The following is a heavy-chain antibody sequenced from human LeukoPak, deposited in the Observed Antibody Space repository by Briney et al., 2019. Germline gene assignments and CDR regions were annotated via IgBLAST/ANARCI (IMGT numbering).Heavy chain of an antibody. D-gene: IGHD4-11*01. CDR2: ISYDGSNK. Sequence: GGSLRLSCAASGFTFSSYAMHWVRQAPGKGLEWVAVISYDGSNKYYADSVKGRFTISRDNSKNTLYLQMNSLRAEDTAVYYCAREYSNYVGGFDYWGQGTLVTVSS. CDR1: GFTFSSYA. V-gene: IGHV3-30-3*01. J-gene: IGHJ4*02. CDR3: AREYSNYVGGFDY.